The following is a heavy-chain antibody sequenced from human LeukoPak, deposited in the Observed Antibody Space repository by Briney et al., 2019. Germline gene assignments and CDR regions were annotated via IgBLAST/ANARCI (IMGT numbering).Heavy chain of an antibody. Sequence: GGSLRLSCAASGFTFSNYALHWVRQAPGKALEWVSAISGDGGSKGRFTISRDNSKNSLYLQMNSLGAEDTAVYYCAKGAEFCTTTCPVDYYYFYYYYMDVWGKGTTVTVSS. D-gene: IGHD2-2*01. CDR1: GFTFSNYA. CDR2: ISGDGGS. V-gene: IGHV3-23*01. CDR3: AKGAEFCTTTCPVDYYYFYYYYMDV. J-gene: IGHJ6*03.